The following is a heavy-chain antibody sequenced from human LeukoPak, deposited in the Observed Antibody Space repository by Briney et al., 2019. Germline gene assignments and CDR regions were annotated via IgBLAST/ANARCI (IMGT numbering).Heavy chain of an antibody. CDR1: GFTFSGHG. CDR3: AKDGPGSWFGEAT. J-gene: IGHJ5*02. D-gene: IGHD6-13*01. V-gene: IGHV3-30*18. Sequence: GGSLRLSCAASGFTFSGHGMQWVRQAPGKGLEWVALISYDGSNKHYADSVKGRFTISRDNSKNTLYLQMDSLRVEDTAVYYCAKDGPGSWFGEATWGQGSLVTVSS. CDR2: ISYDGSNK.